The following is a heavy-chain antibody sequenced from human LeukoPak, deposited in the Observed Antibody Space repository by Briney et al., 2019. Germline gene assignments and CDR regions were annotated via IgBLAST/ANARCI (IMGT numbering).Heavy chain of an antibody. CDR3: ARDGLVGALDY. J-gene: IGHJ4*02. CDR2: ISSSGSTI. Sequence: GGSLRLSCAASGFTFSSYEMNWVRQAPGKGLEGVSYISSSGSTIYYADSVKGRFTISRDNAKNSLYLQMNSLRAEDTAVYYCARDGLVGALDYWGQGTLVTVSS. CDR1: GFTFSSYE. D-gene: IGHD1-26*01. V-gene: IGHV3-48*03.